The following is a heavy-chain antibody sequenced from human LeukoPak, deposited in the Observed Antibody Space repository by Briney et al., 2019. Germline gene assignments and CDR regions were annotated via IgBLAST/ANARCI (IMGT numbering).Heavy chain of an antibody. V-gene: IGHV4-39*01. D-gene: IGHD2-15*01. Sequence: SETLSLTCTVSGGSISSSSYYWGWIRQPPGKGLEWIGSIYYSGSTYYNPSLKSRVTISVDTSKNQFSLKLSSVTAADTAVYYCARAYCSGGSCYSGGFDPWGQGTLVTVSS. CDR1: GGSISSSSYY. CDR3: ARAYCSGGSCYSGGFDP. J-gene: IGHJ5*02. CDR2: IYYSGST.